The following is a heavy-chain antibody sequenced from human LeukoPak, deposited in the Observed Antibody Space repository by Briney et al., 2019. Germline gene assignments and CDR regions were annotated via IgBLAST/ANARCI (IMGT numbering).Heavy chain of an antibody. CDR1: GGSISSGDYY. CDR3: ARGTGYCSSTSCYTLDY. D-gene: IGHD2-2*02. Sequence: SETLSLTCTVSGGSISSGDYYWSWIRQPPGMGLEWIGYIYYSGSTYYNPSLKSRVTISVDTSKNQFSLKLSSVTAADTAVYYCARGTGYCSSTSCYTLDYWGQGTLVTVSS. V-gene: IGHV4-30-4*08. CDR2: IYYSGST. J-gene: IGHJ4*02.